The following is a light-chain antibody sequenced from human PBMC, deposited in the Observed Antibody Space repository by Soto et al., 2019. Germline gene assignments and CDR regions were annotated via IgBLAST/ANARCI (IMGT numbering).Light chain of an antibody. Sequence: EIVLTQSPATLSLSPGERATLSCRASESVSYYLAWYQQKPGQAPRLLIYDASNRATGIPARFSGSGSGTDFTLTISSLEPEDFAVYYCQQRDTWPLTFGQGTRLELK. J-gene: IGKJ5*01. V-gene: IGKV3-11*01. CDR2: DAS. CDR1: ESVSYY. CDR3: QQRDTWPLT.